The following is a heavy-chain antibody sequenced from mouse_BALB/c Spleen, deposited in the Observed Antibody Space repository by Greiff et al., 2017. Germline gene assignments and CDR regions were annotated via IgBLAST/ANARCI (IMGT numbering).Heavy chain of an antibody. J-gene: IGHJ4*01. V-gene: IGHV5-6-5*01. Sequence: EVMLVESGGGLVKPGGSLKLSCAASGFTFSSYAMSWVRQTPEKRLEWVASISSGGSTYYPDSVKGRFTISRDNARNILYLQMSSLRSEDTAMYYCASPYGSSYVGAMDYWGQGTSVTVSS. CDR1: GFTFSSYA. D-gene: IGHD1-1*01. CDR2: ISSGGST. CDR3: ASPYGSSYVGAMDY.